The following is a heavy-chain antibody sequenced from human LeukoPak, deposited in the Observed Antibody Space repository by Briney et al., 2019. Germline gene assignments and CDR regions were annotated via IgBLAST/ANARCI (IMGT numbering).Heavy chain of an antibody. CDR3: AKDVRSSGVHNWYFDL. J-gene: IGHJ2*01. V-gene: IGHV3-23*01. Sequence: SGGSLRLSCAASGFTFSSYGMSWVRQAPGKGLEWVSAISGSGGSTYYADSVKGRFTISRDNSKNTLYLQMNSLRAEDTAVYYCAKDVRSSGVHNWYFDLWGRGTLVTVSS. CDR2: ISGSGGST. D-gene: IGHD3-10*01. CDR1: GFTFSSYG.